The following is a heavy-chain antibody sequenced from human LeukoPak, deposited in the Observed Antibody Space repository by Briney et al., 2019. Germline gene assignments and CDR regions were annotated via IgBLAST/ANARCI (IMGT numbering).Heavy chain of an antibody. J-gene: IGHJ4*02. CDR2: ISYDGSNK. CDR3: AKGSLAWKTTGVDY. D-gene: IGHD4-17*01. CDR1: GFTFSSYG. Sequence: PGGSLRLSCAASGFTFSSYGMHWVRQAPGKGLEWVAVISYDGSNKYYADSVKGRFTISRDNSKNTLYLQMNSLRAEDTAVYYCAKGSLAWKTTGVDYWGPGTLVTVSS. V-gene: IGHV3-30*18.